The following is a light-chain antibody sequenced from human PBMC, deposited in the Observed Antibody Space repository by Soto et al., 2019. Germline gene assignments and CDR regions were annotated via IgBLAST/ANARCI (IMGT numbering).Light chain of an antibody. CDR1: RTDVGGYNF. CDR2: EVS. CDR3: SSYTSSSTVV. Sequence: QSVLTQPASVSGSPGQSITISCTGTRTDVGGYNFVSWYQQHPGKAPKLMIYEVSNRPSGVSNRFSGSKSGNTASLTISGLQAEDEADYCCSSYTSSSTVVFGGGTTVTVL. J-gene: IGLJ2*01. V-gene: IGLV2-14*01.